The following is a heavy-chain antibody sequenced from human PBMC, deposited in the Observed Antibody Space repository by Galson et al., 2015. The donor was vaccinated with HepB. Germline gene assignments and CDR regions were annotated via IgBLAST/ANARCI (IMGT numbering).Heavy chain of an antibody. J-gene: IGHJ6*02. CDR2: ISSSSSYI. CDR1: GFTFSSYS. CDR3: ARDVRGGDIVVVPAADDGMDV. V-gene: IGHV3-21*01. D-gene: IGHD2-2*01. Sequence: SLRLSCAASGFTFSSYSMNWVRQAPGKGLEWVSSISSSSSYIYYADSVKGRFTISIDNAKNSLYLQMNSLRAEDTAVYYCARDVRGGDIVVVPAADDGMDVWGQGTTVTVSS.